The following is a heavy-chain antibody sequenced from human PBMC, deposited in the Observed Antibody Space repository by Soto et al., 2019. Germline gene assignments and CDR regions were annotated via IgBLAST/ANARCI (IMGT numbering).Heavy chain of an antibody. V-gene: IGHV3-30*18. D-gene: IGHD2-15*01. Sequence: GGSLRLSCAASGFTFSSYGMHWVRQAPGKGLEWVAVISYDGSNKYYADSVKGRFTISRDNSKNTLYLQMNSLRAEDTAVYYCAKGFVDIVVVVAATDYYYYGMDVWGQGTTVTVSS. CDR3: AKGFVDIVVVVAATDYYYYGMDV. CDR1: GFTFSSYG. J-gene: IGHJ6*02. CDR2: ISYDGSNK.